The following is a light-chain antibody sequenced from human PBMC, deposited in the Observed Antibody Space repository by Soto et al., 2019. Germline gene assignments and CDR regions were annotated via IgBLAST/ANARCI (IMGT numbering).Light chain of an antibody. V-gene: IGKV3-15*01. CDR2: YTT. J-gene: IGKJ1*01. Sequence: EIVVTQSPATLSFSPGERVTLSCRASQSVSSSLSWYQQRHGQAPRRLIYYTTTRAAGIIPSFCGSGSGTEFTLTISSMLSEDFSVYYCQQYIDWPPETFGQGTAVEIK. CDR1: QSVSSS. CDR3: QQYIDWPPET.